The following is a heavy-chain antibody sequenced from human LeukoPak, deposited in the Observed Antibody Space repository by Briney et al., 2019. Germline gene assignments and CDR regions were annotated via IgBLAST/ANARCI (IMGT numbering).Heavy chain of an antibody. CDR3: ARGGQYVLHYDSSGYPPRGH. Sequence: ASVKVSFKASGYTFTGYYMHWVRQAPGQGLEWIGWINPNSGGTNYAQKFQGRVTMTRDTSISTAYMELSRLRSDDTAVYYCARGGQYVLHYDSSGYPPRGHWGQGTLVTVSS. J-gene: IGHJ4*02. CDR1: GYTFTGYY. D-gene: IGHD3-22*01. V-gene: IGHV1-2*02. CDR2: INPNSGGT.